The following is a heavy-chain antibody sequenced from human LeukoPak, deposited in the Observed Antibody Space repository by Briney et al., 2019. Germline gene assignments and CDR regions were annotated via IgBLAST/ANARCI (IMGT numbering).Heavy chain of an antibody. Sequence: SETLSLTCTVSGDTIRSGTYYWGWIRQPPGKGLEWIGTFYYTGGTYYNPSLKSRVTIPVDTSENQFSLRLTSVTAADSAVYYCARALSGYGSGKGYFDYWGQGTLVTVSS. CDR1: GDTIRSGTYY. D-gene: IGHD3-10*01. CDR3: ARALSGYGSGKGYFDY. V-gene: IGHV4-39*07. CDR2: FYYTGGT. J-gene: IGHJ4*02.